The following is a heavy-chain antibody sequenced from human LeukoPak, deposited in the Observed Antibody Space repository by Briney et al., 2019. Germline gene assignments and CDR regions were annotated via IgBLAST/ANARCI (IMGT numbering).Heavy chain of an antibody. D-gene: IGHD4-17*01. CDR1: GFTFSSYS. CDR3: ARDYGDYVDYYYMDV. J-gene: IGHJ6*03. CDR2: ISSSSSYI. Sequence: GGSLRLSCAASGFTFSSYSMNWVRQAQGKGMEWVSSISSSSSYIYYADSVKGRFTISRDNAKNSLYLQMNSLRAEDTAVYYCARDYGDYVDYYYMDVWGKGTTVTVSS. V-gene: IGHV3-21*01.